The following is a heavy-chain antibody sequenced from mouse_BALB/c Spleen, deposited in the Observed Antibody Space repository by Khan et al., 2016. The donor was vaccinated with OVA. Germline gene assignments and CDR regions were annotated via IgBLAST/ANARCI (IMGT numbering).Heavy chain of an antibody. CDR3: ARSRYYGSSSHAMDY. D-gene: IGHD1-1*01. CDR2: IWRGGST. Sequence: QVQLKQSGPGLVQPSQSLSITCTVSGFSLTSYGVHWVRQSPGKGLEWLGVIWRGGSTDYNADFISRLSIRKDNSKGQVFYKMNSLQANDTAIYYCARSRYYGSSSHAMDYWGQGTSVTVSS. J-gene: IGHJ4*01. V-gene: IGHV2-2*02. CDR1: GFSLTSYG.